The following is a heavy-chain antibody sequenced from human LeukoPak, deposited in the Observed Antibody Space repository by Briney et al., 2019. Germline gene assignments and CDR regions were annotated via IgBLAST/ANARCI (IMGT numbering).Heavy chain of an antibody. CDR1: GFTFSSFS. CDR3: ARHIVSDTYYDFWRDPPLVRPYYGMDV. V-gene: IGHV3-21*04. CDR2: TSSSSAYT. D-gene: IGHD3-3*01. J-gene: IGHJ6*02. Sequence: PGGSLRLSCAASGFTFSSFSMIWVRQAPGKGLEWVSSTSSSSAYTFYAESGKGRFTISRDNAKNSLFLQMNSLRAEDTAMYYCARHIVSDTYYDFWRDPPLVRPYYGMDVWGQGTTVTVSS.